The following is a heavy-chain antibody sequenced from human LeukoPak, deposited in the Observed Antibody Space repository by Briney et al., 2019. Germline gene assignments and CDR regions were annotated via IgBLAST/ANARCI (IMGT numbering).Heavy chain of an antibody. V-gene: IGHV4-34*01. J-gene: IGHJ5*02. CDR2: VKYTGST. CDR1: GGSFSGYY. Sequence: PSETLSLTCAVYGGSFSGYYWTWIRQTPGKGLEWIGEVKYTGSTNCNPSLKSRVTISVDMSKNQFFLMLTSVTAADTAVYYCARGPIVVVPAAISRESWFDPWGQGTLVTVSS. CDR3: ARGPIVVVPAAISRESWFDP. D-gene: IGHD2-2*01.